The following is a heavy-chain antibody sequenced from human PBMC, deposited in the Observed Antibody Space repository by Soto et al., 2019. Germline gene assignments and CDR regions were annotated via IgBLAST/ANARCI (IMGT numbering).Heavy chain of an antibody. Sequence: PSQTLSLTCTFSGFSLSTSGMRVSWIRQPPGKALEWLARIDWDDDKLYSTSLKTRLTISKDTSKNQVVLTMTNMDPVDTAMYYCARSIVAAGNRWFDPWGQGTLVTVSS. CDR2: IDWDDDK. CDR1: GFSLSTSGMR. D-gene: IGHD6-13*01. V-gene: IGHV2-70*04. CDR3: ARSIVAAGNRWFDP. J-gene: IGHJ5*02.